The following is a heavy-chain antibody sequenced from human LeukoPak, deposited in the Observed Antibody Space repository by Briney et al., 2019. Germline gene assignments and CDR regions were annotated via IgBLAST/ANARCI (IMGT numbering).Heavy chain of an antibody. V-gene: IGHV4-34*01. CDR3: ARDNGYYYDSSGYYRY. J-gene: IGHJ4*02. D-gene: IGHD3-22*01. Sequence: SSETLSLTCAVYGGSFSGYYWSWIRQPPGKGLEWIGEINHSGSTNYNPSPKSRVTISVDTSKNQFSLKLSSVTAADTAVYYCARDNGYYYDSSGYYRYWGQGTLVTVSS. CDR1: GGSFSGYY. CDR2: INHSGST.